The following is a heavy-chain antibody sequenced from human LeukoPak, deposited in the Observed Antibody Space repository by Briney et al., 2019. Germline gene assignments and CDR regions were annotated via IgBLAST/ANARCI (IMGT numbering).Heavy chain of an antibody. CDR2: IWYDGSNK. D-gene: IGHD6-19*01. CDR1: GFTFSSHG. J-gene: IGHJ4*02. V-gene: IGHV3-33*01. CDR3: ARDGWAASLDY. Sequence: PGRSLRLSCAASGFTFSSHGMHWVRQAPGKGLEWVAVIWYDGSNKYYADSVKGRFTISRDNSKNTLYLQMNSLRAEDTAVYYCARDGWAASLDYWGQGTLVTVSS.